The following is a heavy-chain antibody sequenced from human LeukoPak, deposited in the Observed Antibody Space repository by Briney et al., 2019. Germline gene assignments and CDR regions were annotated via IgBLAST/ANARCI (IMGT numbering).Heavy chain of an antibody. CDR1: GGSISSYY. J-gene: IGHJ5*02. Sequence: SETLSLTCTVSGGSISSYYWSWIRQPPGKGLGWIGYIYYSGSTNYNPSLKSRVTISVDTSKNQFSLKLSSVTAADTAVYYCARTGIAGDWFDPWGQGTLVTVSS. D-gene: IGHD6-13*01. CDR2: IYYSGST. V-gene: IGHV4-59*01. CDR3: ARTGIAGDWFDP.